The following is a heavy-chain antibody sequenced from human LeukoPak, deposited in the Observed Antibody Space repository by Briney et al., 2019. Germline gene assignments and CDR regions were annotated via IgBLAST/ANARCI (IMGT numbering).Heavy chain of an antibody. D-gene: IGHD3-22*01. V-gene: IGHV1-46*01. CDR2: INPSGGST. J-gene: IGHJ4*02. CDR3: ARANDYYDSSGLSDY. CDR1: GYAFTSYY. Sequence: ASVKVSCKASGYAFTSYYMHWVRQAPGQGLEWMGIINPSGGSTSYAQKFQGRVTMTRDTSTSTVYMELSSLRSEDTAVYYCARANDYYDSSGLSDYWGQGTLVTVSS.